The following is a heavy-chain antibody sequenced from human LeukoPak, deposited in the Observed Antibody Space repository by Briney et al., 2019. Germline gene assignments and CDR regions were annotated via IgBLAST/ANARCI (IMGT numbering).Heavy chain of an antibody. CDR1: GYTFTSYG. CDR2: INPNSGGT. D-gene: IGHD3-3*01. CDR3: ARYFSAFDY. Sequence: VASVKVSCKASGYTFTSYGISWVRQAPGQGLEWMGWINPNSGGTNYAQKFQGRVTMTRDTSISTAYMELSRLRSDDTAVYYCARYFSAFDYWGQGTLVTVSS. V-gene: IGHV1-2*02. J-gene: IGHJ4*02.